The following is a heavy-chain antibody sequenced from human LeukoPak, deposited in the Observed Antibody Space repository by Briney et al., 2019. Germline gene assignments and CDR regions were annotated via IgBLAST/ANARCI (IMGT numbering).Heavy chain of an antibody. Sequence: NPGGSLRLSCAASDFTFTNAWMTWVRQAPGRGLEWIGRIKSISNGGTTDYSAPVKGRFTISRDDSIQTLYLQMNSLKTEDTAVYYCARDGYYYDSSGYYYRYYFDYWGQGTLVTVSS. CDR2: IKSISNGGTT. V-gene: IGHV3-15*01. CDR3: ARDGYYYDSSGYYYRYYFDY. CDR1: DFTFTNAW. D-gene: IGHD3-22*01. J-gene: IGHJ4*02.